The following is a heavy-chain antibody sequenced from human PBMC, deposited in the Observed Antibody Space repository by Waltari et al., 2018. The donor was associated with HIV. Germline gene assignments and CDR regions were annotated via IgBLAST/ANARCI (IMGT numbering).Heavy chain of an antibody. CDR1: GYPLSDLS. CDR3: VTLYNESPLYSDF. V-gene: IGHV1-24*01. Sequence: QLIQSTSELKRPGASVTISCKVSGYPLSDLSMQWVRQGRGQRLEWMGGFDPKNGKPVLSQRFWGRVSLAEDTSEDTAFLELNRRTSYDTAVYYCVTLYNESPLYSDFWGQGTLVTV. J-gene: IGHJ4*02. CDR2: FDPKNGKP. D-gene: IGHD3-10*01.